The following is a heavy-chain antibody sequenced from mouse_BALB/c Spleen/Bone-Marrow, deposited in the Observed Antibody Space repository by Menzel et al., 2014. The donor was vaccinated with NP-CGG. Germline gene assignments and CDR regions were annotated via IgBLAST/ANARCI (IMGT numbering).Heavy chain of an antibody. D-gene: IGHD1-1*01. CDR1: GYAFSSYW. J-gene: IGHJ3*01. V-gene: IGHV1-80*01. CDR3: ARRGYNGIRYVWFAY. Sequence: LQLQESAGGLVRPGSSVKSSCKASGYAFSSYWMNWMKQRPGQGLEWIGQFYPGECDTNSSGKFKGKATLTANNSSSPDLMKISSITSEDSAVYFCARRGYNGIRYVWFAYWGKGARVTVSA. CDR2: FYPGECDT.